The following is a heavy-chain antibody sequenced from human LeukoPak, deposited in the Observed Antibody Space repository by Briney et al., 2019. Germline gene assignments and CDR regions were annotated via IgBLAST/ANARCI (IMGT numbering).Heavy chain of an antibody. D-gene: IGHD2-21*01. CDR3: AKAPVTTCRGAYCYPFDY. CDR1: GFTLSSYA. CDR2: ISDSGNT. V-gene: IGHV3-23*01. J-gene: IGHJ4*02. Sequence: GGSLRLSCAASGFTLSSYAMSWVRQGPGKGLEWVSAISDSGNTYHADSVKGRFTISRDSSKNTLFLQMNRLRPEDAAVYYCAKAPVTTCRGAYCYPFDYWGQGTLVTVSS.